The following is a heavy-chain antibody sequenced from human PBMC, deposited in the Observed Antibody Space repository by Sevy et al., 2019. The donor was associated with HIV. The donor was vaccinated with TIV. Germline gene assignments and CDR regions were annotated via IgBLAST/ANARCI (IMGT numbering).Heavy chain of an antibody. CDR3: TRIRGTISPLYYFGMDV. D-gene: IGHD3-10*01. CDR2: IRSKTFGGTT. J-gene: IGHJ6*02. V-gene: IGHV3-49*04. Sequence: GGSLRLSCTTSGFTFGDYAMSWVRQALGEGLDWVGLIRSKTFGGTTEYAASVKGRFSISRDDSKNIAYLQMNSLKNEDTAVYYCTRIRGTISPLYYFGMDVWGQGTTVTVSS. CDR1: GFTFGDYA.